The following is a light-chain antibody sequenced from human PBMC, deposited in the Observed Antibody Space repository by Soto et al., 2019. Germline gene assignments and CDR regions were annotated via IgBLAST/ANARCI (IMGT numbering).Light chain of an antibody. CDR3: CSYARSNTRI. CDR1: SSDVGNFNL. CDR2: EVT. Sequence: QSVLTQPASLSGSPGQSITVSCTGTSSDVGNFNLVSWYQQHPGKVPKLLIYEVTKQPSGISDRFSGSKSGNTASLTLSGLQAEDEAYYYCCSYARSNTRIFGGGNEVTVL. V-gene: IGLV2-23*02. J-gene: IGLJ2*01.